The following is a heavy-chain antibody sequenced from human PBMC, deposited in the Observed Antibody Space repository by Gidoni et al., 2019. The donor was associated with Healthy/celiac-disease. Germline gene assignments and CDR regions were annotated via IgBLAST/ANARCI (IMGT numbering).Heavy chain of an antibody. CDR2: IKSKTDGGTT. CDR1: GFTFSNAW. CDR3: TTETGYSSGWYPYYFDY. J-gene: IGHJ4*02. Sequence: EVQLVESGGGLVKPGGSLRLSCAAAGFTFSNAWMNWVRQAPGKVLEWVGRIKSKTDGGTTDYAAPGKGRFTISRDDSKNTLYLQMNSLKTEDSAVYSCTTETGYSSGWYPYYFDYWGQGTLVTVSS. V-gene: IGHV3-15*07. D-gene: IGHD6-19*01.